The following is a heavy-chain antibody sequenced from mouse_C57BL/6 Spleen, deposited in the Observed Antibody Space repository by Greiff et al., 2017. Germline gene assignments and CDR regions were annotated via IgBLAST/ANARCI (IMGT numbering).Heavy chain of an antibody. V-gene: IGHV1-66*01. Sequence: QVQLQQSGPELVKPGASVKISCKASGYSFTSYYIHWVQQRPGQGLEWIGWIYPGSGNTKYHEKFKGKATLTADTSSSTAYMQLSSLTSENSAVYYCARGWDYWGQGTTLTVSS. CDR3: ARGWDY. CDR1: GYSFTSYY. CDR2: IYPGSGNT. J-gene: IGHJ2*01.